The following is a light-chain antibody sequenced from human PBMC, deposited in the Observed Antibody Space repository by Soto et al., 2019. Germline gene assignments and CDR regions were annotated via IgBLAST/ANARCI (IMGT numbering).Light chain of an antibody. CDR2: YDD. CDR3: AAWDDSTKSNV. J-gene: IGLJ1*01. CDR1: SSNIGSNA. Sequence: QSVLTQPPSVSGAPRQRVTISCSGSSSNIGSNAVNWYQQFPGKAPKLLIYYDDLVASGVSARFSGSKSGTSASLAISGLQSEDEADYYCAAWDDSTKSNVFGTGTKVTVL. V-gene: IGLV1-36*01.